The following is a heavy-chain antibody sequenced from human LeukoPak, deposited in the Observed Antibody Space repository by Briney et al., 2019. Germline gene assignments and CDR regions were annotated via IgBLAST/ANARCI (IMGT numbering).Heavy chain of an antibody. V-gene: IGHV4-31*03. CDR2: IYYSGST. J-gene: IGHJ4*02. CDR3: ASSRDSSLDY. Sequence: PSETLSLTCTVSGISVSSGYYWSWIRQHPGKGLEYIGYIYYSGSTYYNPSLRSRVTISKDTSKNQFSLELTSVTAADTAVYFCASSRDSSLDYWGQGTLVTVSS. CDR1: GISVSSGYY. D-gene: IGHD2-21*02.